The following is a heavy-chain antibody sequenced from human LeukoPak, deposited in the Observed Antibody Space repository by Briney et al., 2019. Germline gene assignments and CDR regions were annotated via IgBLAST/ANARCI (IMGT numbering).Heavy chain of an antibody. CDR2: IIPIFGTA. J-gene: IGHJ4*02. V-gene: IGHV1-69*01. CDR1: GGTFSSYA. Sequence: SVKVPCKASGGTFSSYAISWVRQAPGQGLEWMGGIIPIFGTANYAQKFQGRVTITADESTSTAYMELSSLRSEDTAVYYCAYGSGSQNAGELDYWGQGTLVTVSS. CDR3: AYGSGSQNAGELDY. D-gene: IGHD3-10*01.